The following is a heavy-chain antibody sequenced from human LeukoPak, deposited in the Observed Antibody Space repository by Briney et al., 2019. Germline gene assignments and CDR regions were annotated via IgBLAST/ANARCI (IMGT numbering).Heavy chain of an antibody. CDR3: ARDKYFYDSRGYLFDY. J-gene: IGHJ4*02. D-gene: IGHD3-22*01. CDR2: IHTSGST. Sequence: PSETLSLTCTVSGGSTSSSSYYWGWIRQPPGKGLEWIGRIHTSGSTNYNPSLKSRVTMPVDTSKNQFSLKLSSVTAADTALYYCARDKYFYDSRGYLFDYWGQGTLVTVSS. V-gene: IGHV4-39*07. CDR1: GGSTSSSSYY.